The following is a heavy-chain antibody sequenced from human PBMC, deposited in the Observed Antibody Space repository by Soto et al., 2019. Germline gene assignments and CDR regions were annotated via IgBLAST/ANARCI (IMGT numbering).Heavy chain of an antibody. D-gene: IGHD1-26*01. CDR2: IIPVFGAT. V-gene: IGHV1-69*01. Sequence: QVHLVQSGAEVRKPGSSVKVSCKASGGTFSTYAFSWVRQAPGQGLEWVGGIIPVFGATFYAQKFQGRVTGTADESTTTVDMELSSLRSEATGLYYCARGECYSGTIYAGFDVRGQGTQITVSS. J-gene: IGHJ4*02. CDR1: GGTFSTYA. CDR3: ARGECYSGTIYAGFDV.